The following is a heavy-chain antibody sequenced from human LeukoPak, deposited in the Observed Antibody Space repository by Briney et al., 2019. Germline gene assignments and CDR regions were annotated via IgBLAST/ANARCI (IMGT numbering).Heavy chain of an antibody. D-gene: IGHD6-19*01. CDR3: AKDRGQWLVPFTPSSFDY. V-gene: IGHV3-30*18. J-gene: IGHJ4*02. CDR1: GFIISTHG. Sequence: PGRSLRLPCAASGFIISTHGMHWVRQAPGKGLEWVAVVSYDGSNKYYADSVKGRFTISRDNSKNTLYLRMNSLRAEDTAVYYCAKDRGQWLVPFTPSSFDYWGQGTLVTVSS. CDR2: VSYDGSNK.